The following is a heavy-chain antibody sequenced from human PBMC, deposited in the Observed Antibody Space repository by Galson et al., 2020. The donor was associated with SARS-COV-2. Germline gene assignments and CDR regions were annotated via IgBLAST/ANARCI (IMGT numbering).Heavy chain of an antibody. CDR1: GYTFTGNY. CDR3: ARDGTAMVTSGFDI. V-gene: IGHV1-2*02. CDR2: INPNSGGT. D-gene: IGHD5-18*01. J-gene: IGHJ3*02. Sequence: ASVKVSCTASGYTFTGNYMHWVRQAPGQGLEWMGWINPNSGGTNYAQKFQGRVTMTRDTSISIAYMELSRLRSDDTAVYYCARDGTAMVTSGFDIWGQGTMVTVSS.